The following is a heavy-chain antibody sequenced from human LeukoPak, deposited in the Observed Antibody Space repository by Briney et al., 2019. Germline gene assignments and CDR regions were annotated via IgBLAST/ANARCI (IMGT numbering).Heavy chain of an antibody. CDR2: ISRSGSTR. Sequence: GGSLRLSCAISGFTFSACELTWVRQAPGKGLEWVSYISRSGSTRYYADSVKGRFTISRDNAKNSLYLQMNSLRAEETAVYYCARVATMVRVPLDALDIWGQGTTVSVSS. CDR3: ARVATMVRVPLDALDI. V-gene: IGHV3-48*03. J-gene: IGHJ3*02. D-gene: IGHD3-10*01. CDR1: GFTFSACE.